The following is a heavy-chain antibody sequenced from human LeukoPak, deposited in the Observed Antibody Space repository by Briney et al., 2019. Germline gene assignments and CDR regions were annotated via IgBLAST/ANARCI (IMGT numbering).Heavy chain of an antibody. D-gene: IGHD1-26*01. CDR3: ARHFRGGSHMAFDI. CDR1: GYSFSSYW. Sequence: GESLQICCTGSGYSFSSYWSGWLRQMPGKGLEWMGIIYPGDSDTRYSPSFQGQVTISADKSISTAYLQWSSLKASDTAMYYCARHFRGGSHMAFDIWGQGTMVTVSS. J-gene: IGHJ3*02. CDR2: IYPGDSDT. V-gene: IGHV5-51*01.